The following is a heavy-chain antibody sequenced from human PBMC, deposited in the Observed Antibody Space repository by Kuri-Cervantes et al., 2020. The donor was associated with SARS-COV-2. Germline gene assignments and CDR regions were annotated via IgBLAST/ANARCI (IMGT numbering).Heavy chain of an antibody. V-gene: IGHV3-15*01. CDR3: TTERGYCSSTSCYGVRWFDP. D-gene: IGHD2-2*01. CDR2: IKSITDGGTT. J-gene: IGHJ5*02. CDR1: GFTFSNAW. Sequence: GGSLRLSCAASGFTFSNAWMSWVRQAPGKGLEWVGRIKSITDGGTTDYAAPVKGRFTISRDDSKNTLYLQMNSLKTEDTAVYYCTTERGYCSSTSCYGVRWFDPWGQGTLVTVSS.